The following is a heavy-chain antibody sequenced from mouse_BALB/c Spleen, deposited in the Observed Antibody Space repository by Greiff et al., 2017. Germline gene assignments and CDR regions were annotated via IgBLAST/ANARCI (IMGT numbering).Heavy chain of an antibody. Sequence: EVMLVESGGGLVQPGGSRKLSCAASGFTFSSFGMHWVRQAPEKGLEWVAYISSGSSTIYYADTVKGRFTISRDNPKNTLFLQMTSLRSEDTAMYYCARMTYCAMDYWGQGTSVTVSS. CDR2: ISSGSSTI. J-gene: IGHJ4*01. V-gene: IGHV5-17*02. CDR1: GFTFSSFG. CDR3: ARMTYCAMDY.